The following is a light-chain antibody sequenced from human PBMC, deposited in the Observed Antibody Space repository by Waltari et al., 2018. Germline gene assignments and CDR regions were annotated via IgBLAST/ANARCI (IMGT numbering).Light chain of an antibody. CDR2: AAS. CDR1: QGISNY. V-gene: IGKV1-9*01. Sequence: DIQLTQSPSFLSASVGASVTITCRASQGISNYLAWYQQEPGKDPKLLIYAASTLQPGVPSRFSGSGSGTEFTLTINNLPPEDFATYYCQQLYSFPFTFGPGTKVDVK. J-gene: IGKJ3*01. CDR3: QQLYSFPFT.